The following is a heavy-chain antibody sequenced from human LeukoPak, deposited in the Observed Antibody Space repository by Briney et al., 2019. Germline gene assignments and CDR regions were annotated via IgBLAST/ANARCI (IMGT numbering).Heavy chain of an antibody. CDR1: GYTFTSNY. D-gene: IGHD6-13*01. J-gene: IGHJ4*02. CDR2: ISPSGGST. V-gene: IGHV1-46*01. Sequence: ASVKVSCKAFGYTFTSNYMHWVRQAPGQGPEWMGVISPSGGSTTYAQKFQGRVTLTRDMSTSTDYLELSSLRSEDTAVYYCARERSSSWENYFDYWGQGTLVTVSS. CDR3: ARERSSSWENYFDY.